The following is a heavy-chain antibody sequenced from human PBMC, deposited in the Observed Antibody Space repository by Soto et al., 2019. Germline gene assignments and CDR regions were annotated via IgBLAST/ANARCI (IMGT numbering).Heavy chain of an antibody. J-gene: IGHJ4*02. CDR3: ATNLDYYDSSFYSSFDY. V-gene: IGHV4-39*01. D-gene: IGHD3-22*01. Sequence: TSETLSLTCTVSGGSISSSSYYWGWIRQPPGKGLEWIGSIYYSGSTYYNPSLKSRVTISVDTSKNQFSLKLSSVTAADTAVYYCATNLDYYDSSFYSSFDYWGQGTLVTVSS. CDR2: IYYSGST. CDR1: GGSISSSSYY.